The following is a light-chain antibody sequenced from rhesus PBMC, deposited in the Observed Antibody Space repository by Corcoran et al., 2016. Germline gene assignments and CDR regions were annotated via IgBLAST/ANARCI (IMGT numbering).Light chain of an antibody. CDR3: QQYDDLPLT. Sequence: DIQMTHSPSSLSASVGDKVTITCHASQGIRSCVAWYQQKPVKAPKPMIYYASRLQSGVPSRFHGSGSGTDYTLTISSLQTEDFATYYCQQYDDLPLTFGGGTKVEIK. CDR1: QGIRSC. V-gene: IGKV1-19*01. CDR2: YAS. J-gene: IGKJ4*01.